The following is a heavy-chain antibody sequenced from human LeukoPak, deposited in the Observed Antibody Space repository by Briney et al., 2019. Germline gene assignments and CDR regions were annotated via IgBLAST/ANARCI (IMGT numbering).Heavy chain of an antibody. CDR1: GGSISSYY. D-gene: IGHD3-10*01. CDR3: ARYDYGSGSHYYYYYMDV. J-gene: IGHJ6*03. CDR2: IYYSGST. Sequence: PSETLSLTCTVSGGSISSYYRSWIRQPPGKGLEWIGYIYYSGSTNYNPSLKSRVTISVDTSKNQFSLKLSSVTAADTAVYYCARYDYGSGSHYYYYYMDVWGKGTTVTVSS. V-gene: IGHV4-59*01.